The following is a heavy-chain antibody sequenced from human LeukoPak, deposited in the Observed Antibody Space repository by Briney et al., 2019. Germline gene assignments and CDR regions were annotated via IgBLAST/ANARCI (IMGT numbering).Heavy chain of an antibody. V-gene: IGHV3-53*01. Sequence: GGSLRLSCGASGFTVSSNYMSWVRQAPGKGREWVSVTYSGGSTYYADSVKGRFTISRDNSKNTLYLQMNSLRAEDTAVYYCARAGYYDSSGYSYWGQGTLVTVSA. CDR2: TYSGGST. CDR3: ARAGYYDSSGYSY. CDR1: GFTVSSNY. D-gene: IGHD3-22*01. J-gene: IGHJ4*02.